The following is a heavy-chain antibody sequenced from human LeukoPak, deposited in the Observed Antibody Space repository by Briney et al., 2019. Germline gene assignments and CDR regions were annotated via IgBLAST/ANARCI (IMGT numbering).Heavy chain of an antibody. Sequence: GGSLRLSCAASGFTFSSYAMSWVRQAPGKGLEWVSAISGSGGSTYYADSVKGRFTISRDNSKNTLYLQMNSLRAEDTAVYYCAPRYFDWLLSVYYGMDVWGQGTTVTVSS. CDR1: GFTFSSYA. CDR3: APRYFDWLLSVYYGMDV. V-gene: IGHV3-23*01. CDR2: ISGSGGST. D-gene: IGHD3-9*01. J-gene: IGHJ6*02.